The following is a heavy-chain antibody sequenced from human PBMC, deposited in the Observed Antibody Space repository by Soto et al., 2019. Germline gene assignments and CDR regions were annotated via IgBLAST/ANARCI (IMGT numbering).Heavy chain of an antibody. Sequence: GSLRLSSAVSGFVVTNYYMSWVRQATGKGLEWVAVFFIGGDTHYAESVKGRFTISRDNSKNTLYLQMNSLRAEDTAVYYCAREPLWSGTLPLDAADLWGQGPRVTISS. CDR2: FFIGGDT. J-gene: IGHJ3*01. CDR1: GFVVTNYY. V-gene: IGHV3-53*01. D-gene: IGHD3-3*01. CDR3: AREPLWSGTLPLDAADL.